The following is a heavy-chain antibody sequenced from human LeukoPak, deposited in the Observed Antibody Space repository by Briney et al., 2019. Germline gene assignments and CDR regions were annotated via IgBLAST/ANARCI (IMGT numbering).Heavy chain of an antibody. J-gene: IGHJ6*04. V-gene: IGHV3-15*01. CDR2: IKSKTDGGTT. CDR3: RHPLKCRVYYYGFDV. CDR1: GFTISNAW. D-gene: IGHD5-24*01. Sequence: GGSLRLSCAASGFTISNAWMSGVRQAPGKGLEWVGRIKSKTDGGTTEYAAPVKGRFTISRDDSKNTLYLQMNSLKIEDTAVYYCRHPLKCRVYYYGFDVWGKGTTVTVSS.